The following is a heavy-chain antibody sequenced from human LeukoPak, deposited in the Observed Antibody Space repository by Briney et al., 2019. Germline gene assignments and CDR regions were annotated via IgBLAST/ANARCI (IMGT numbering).Heavy chain of an antibody. CDR2: ISSSGSTI. V-gene: IGHV3-11*04. CDR1: GFTFSDYY. J-gene: IGHJ5*02. CDR3: ARDSSGWYHWFDP. D-gene: IGHD6-19*01. Sequence: PGGSLRLSCAASGFTFSDYYMSWIRQAPGKGLEWVSYISSSGSTIYYADSVKGRFTISRDNARNSLYLQMNSLRAEDTAVYYCARDSSGWYHWFDPWGQGTLVTVSS.